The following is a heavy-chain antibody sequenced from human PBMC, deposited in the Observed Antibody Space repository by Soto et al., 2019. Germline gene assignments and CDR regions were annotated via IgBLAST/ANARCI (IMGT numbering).Heavy chain of an antibody. CDR1: GGSISSSSYY. J-gene: IGHJ5*01. D-gene: IGHD6-13*01. V-gene: IGHV4-39*01. CDR2: IYYSGST. Sequence: QLQLQESGPGLVKPSETLSLTCTDSGGSISSSSYYWGWIRQPPGKGLEWIGNIYYSGSTYYNPSLKSRVTISVDTSKNQFSLKLSSVTAADTAVYYCARRGSSSWFGYWGQGTLVTVSS. CDR3: ARRGSSSWFGY.